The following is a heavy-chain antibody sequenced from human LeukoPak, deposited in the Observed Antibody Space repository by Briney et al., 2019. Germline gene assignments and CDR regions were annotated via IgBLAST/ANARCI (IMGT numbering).Heavy chain of an antibody. D-gene: IGHD6-13*01. CDR1: GGSFSGYY. J-gene: IGHJ4*02. Sequence: PSETLSLTCAVYGGSFSGYYWSWIRQPPGKGLEWIGEINHSGSTNYNSSLKSRVTISVDTSKNQFSLKLSSVTAADTAVYYCARDIEAAGLFLDYWGQGTLVTVSS. V-gene: IGHV4-34*01. CDR2: INHSGST. CDR3: ARDIEAAGLFLDY.